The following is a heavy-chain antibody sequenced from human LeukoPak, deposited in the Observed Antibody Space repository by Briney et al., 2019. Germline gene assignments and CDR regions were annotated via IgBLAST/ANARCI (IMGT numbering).Heavy chain of an antibody. CDR2: IIPIDDST. V-gene: IGHV1-69*13. CDR1: GYTFTSYG. Sequence: SVKVSCKASGYTFTSYGISWVRQAPGQGLEWMGGIIPIDDSTNYVQKFQDRVMITADEATNIIYMELGSLKSEDTAEYYCARHSGHSSWYYGLDVWGQGTTVIVSS. CDR3: ARHSGHSSWYYGLDV. D-gene: IGHD6-13*01. J-gene: IGHJ6*02.